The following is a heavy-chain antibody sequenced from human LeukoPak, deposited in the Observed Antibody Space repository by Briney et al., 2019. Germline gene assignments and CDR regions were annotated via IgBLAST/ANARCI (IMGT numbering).Heavy chain of an antibody. CDR3: ARESPYYDILTGYYDY. J-gene: IGHJ4*02. Sequence: SVKVSCXASGGTFSSYAISWVRQAPGQGLEWMGRIIPIFGTANYAQKFQGRVTITTDESTSTAYMELSSLRSEDTAVYYCARESPYYDILTGYYDYWGQGTLVTVSS. CDR1: GGTFSSYA. V-gene: IGHV1-69*05. D-gene: IGHD3-9*01. CDR2: IIPIFGTA.